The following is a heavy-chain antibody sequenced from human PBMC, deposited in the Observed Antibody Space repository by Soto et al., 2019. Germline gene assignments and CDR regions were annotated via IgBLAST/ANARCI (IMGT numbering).Heavy chain of an antibody. CDR1: GGSISSYY. V-gene: IGHV4-59*01. D-gene: IGHD3-22*01. J-gene: IGHJ4*02. CDR3: ARDSRTGYYESSGYYDY. CDR2: IYYSGST. Sequence: PLETLSLTCTVSGGSISSYYWSWIRQPPVRGLEWIGYIYYSGSTNYNPSLKSRVTISVDTSKNQFSLKLSSVTAADTAVYYCARDSRTGYYESSGYYDYWGQGTLVTVSS.